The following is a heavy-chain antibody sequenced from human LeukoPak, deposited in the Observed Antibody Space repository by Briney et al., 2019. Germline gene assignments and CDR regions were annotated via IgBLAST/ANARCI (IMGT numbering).Heavy chain of an antibody. CDR1: GFIFSRYG. CDR3: AREETMGY. V-gene: IGHV3-74*01. J-gene: IGHJ4*02. Sequence: GRSLRLSCEASGFIFSRYGMHWVRQAPGEGLVWVSRINRDGSNTDYADSVKGRFTISRDNAKNTLYLQMNSLSAEDTAVYYCAREETMGYWGQGTLVTVSS. D-gene: IGHD3-10*01. CDR2: INRDGSNT.